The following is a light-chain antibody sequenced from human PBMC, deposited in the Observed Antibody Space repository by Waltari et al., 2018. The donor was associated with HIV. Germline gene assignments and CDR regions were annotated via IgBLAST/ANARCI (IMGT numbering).Light chain of an antibody. CDR3: CSYAGSSTFVV. Sequence: QSALTQPASVSGSPGQQITISCTGTSSDVGSYHLVSWYHKYPGKAPKLMIFEVHKRPSGVSNRFSGSKSGNTASLTISGLQAEDEADYYCCSYAGSSTFVVFGGGTKLTVL. J-gene: IGLJ2*01. CDR1: SSDVGSYHL. V-gene: IGLV2-23*02. CDR2: EVH.